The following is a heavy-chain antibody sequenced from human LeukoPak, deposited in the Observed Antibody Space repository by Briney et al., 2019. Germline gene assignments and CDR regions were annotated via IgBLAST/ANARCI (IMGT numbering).Heavy chain of an antibody. J-gene: IGHJ4*02. V-gene: IGHV4-30-4*01. CDR2: IYYSGST. D-gene: IGHD3-9*01. CDR3: ARELQYFDFAIDY. Sequence: SETLSLTCTVSGASISSGIYYWSWIRQPPGKGLEWIGYIYYSGSTYYNPSLKSRVTISLDTSKNQFSLKLSPVTAADTAVYYCARELQYFDFAIDYWGQGALVTVSS. CDR1: GASISSGIYY.